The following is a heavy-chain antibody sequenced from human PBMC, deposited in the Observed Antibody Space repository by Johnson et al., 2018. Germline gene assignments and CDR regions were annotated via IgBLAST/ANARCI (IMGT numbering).Heavy chain of an antibody. CDR1: GGSISSYY. J-gene: IGHJ3*02. V-gene: IGHV4-59*01. CDR3: ARDLPYSGSLHAFDI. Sequence: QVQLQESGPGLVKPSETLSLTCTVSGGSISSYYWSWIRQPPGKGLEWIGYIYYSGGTNYNPSLKSRVTISVDSSKNQFSLKLSSLTAADTAVYYCARDLPYSGSLHAFDIWGQGTMVTVSS. CDR2: IYYSGGT. D-gene: IGHD6-6*01.